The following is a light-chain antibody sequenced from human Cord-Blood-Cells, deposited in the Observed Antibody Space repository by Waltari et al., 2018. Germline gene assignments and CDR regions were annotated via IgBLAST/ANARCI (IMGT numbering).Light chain of an antibody. V-gene: IGLV2-14*01. CDR3: SSYTSSSTYV. CDR2: EVS. CDR1: SSDVGGYNY. Sequence: QSALTQPASVSGSPGQSITISCTGTSSDVGGYNYVSWYQQHPGKAPKLMIYEVSNRPSGVSNGFSSSKSGNTASLTISGLQAEDEADYYCSSYTSSSTYVVGTGTKVTVL. J-gene: IGLJ1*01.